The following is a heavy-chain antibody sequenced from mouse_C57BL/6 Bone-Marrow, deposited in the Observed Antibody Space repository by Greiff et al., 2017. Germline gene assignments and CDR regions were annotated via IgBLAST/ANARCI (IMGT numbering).Heavy chain of an antibody. CDR1: GFNIKDDY. J-gene: IGHJ1*03. CDR2: IDPENGDT. CDR3: TTRVLWLGWYCDV. Sequence: VQLKESGAELVRPGASVKLSCTASGFNIKDDYMHWVKQRPEQGLEWIGWIDPENGDTEYASKFQGKATITEDTSSNTHYLQLSSQTSEDTAVYYCTTRVLWLGWYCDVWGTGTTVNGSS. V-gene: IGHV14-4*01. D-gene: IGHD2-2*01.